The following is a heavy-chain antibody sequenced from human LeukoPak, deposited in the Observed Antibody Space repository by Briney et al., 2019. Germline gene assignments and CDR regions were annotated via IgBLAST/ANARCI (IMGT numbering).Heavy chain of an antibody. CDR2: IYYSGST. Sequence: SETLSLTCTVSGGSISSYYWSWIRQPPGQGLEWIGYIYYSGSTNYNPSLKSRVTISVDTSKNQFSLKLSSVTAADTAVYFCATTWYYDSRGYLFDDWGHGTLVTVSS. V-gene: IGHV4-59*08. CDR3: ATTWYYDSRGYLFDD. D-gene: IGHD3-22*01. J-gene: IGHJ4*01. CDR1: GGSISSYY.